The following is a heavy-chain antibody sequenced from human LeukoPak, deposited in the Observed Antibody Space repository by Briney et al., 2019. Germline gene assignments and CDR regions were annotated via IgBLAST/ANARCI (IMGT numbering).Heavy chain of an antibody. CDR2: IQYDGTNK. J-gene: IGHJ4*02. V-gene: IGHV3-30*02. CDR1: GFTFSSYA. Sequence: GGSLRLSCAASGFTFSSYAMHWVRQAPGKGLEWVAFIQYDGTNKYYADSVKGRFTISRDNSKNSLYLQMNSLRDDDTAVYYCARDLRGSGNYEFDYWGQGTLVTVSS. D-gene: IGHD3-10*01. CDR3: ARDLRGSGNYEFDY.